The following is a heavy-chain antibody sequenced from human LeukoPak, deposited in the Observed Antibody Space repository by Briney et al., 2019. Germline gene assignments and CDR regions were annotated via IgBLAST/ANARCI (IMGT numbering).Heavy chain of an antibody. D-gene: IGHD1-26*01. CDR1: GGSISSYY. V-gene: IGHV4-59*01. Sequence: SETLSLTCTVSGGSISSYYWSWIRQPPGKGLEWIGYIYYSGSTNYNPSLKSRVTISVDTSKNQFSLKLSSVTAADTAVYYCARVTVGAKGYYYYMDVWGKGTTVTVSS. J-gene: IGHJ6*03. CDR3: ARVTVGAKGYYYYMDV. CDR2: IYYSGST.